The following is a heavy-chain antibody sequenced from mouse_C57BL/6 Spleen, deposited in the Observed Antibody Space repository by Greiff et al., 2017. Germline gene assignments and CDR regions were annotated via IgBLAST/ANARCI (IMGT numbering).Heavy chain of an antibody. J-gene: IGHJ4*01. CDR2: ISSGSSTI. V-gene: IGHV5-17*01. D-gene: IGHD1-1*01. CDR1: GFTFSDYG. Sequence: DVMLVESGGGLVKPGGSLKLSCAASGFTFSDYGMHWVRQAPEKGLEWVAYISSGSSTIYYADTVKGRFTISRDHAKNTLFLQMTSLRSEDTGMDDCARKTTVVADAMDYWGQGTSVTVSS. CDR3: ARKTTVVADAMDY.